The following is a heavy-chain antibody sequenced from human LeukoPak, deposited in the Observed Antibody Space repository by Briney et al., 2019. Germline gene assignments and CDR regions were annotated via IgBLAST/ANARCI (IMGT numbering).Heavy chain of an antibody. CDR3: AREVWYGGFDY. J-gene: IGHJ4*02. CDR2: IYYSGST. D-gene: IGHD6-13*01. V-gene: IGHV4-59*01. CDR1: GGSISSYY. Sequence: SETLYLTCTVSGGSISSYYWSWIRQPPGKGLEWIGYIYYSGSTNYNPSLKSRVTISVDTSKNRFSLKLSSVTAADTAVYYCAREVWYGGFDYWGQGTLVTVSS.